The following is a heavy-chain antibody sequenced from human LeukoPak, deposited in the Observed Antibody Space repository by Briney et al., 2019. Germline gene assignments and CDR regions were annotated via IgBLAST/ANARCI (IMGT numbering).Heavy chain of an antibody. V-gene: IGHV1-18*01. CDR1: GYTFTSYG. D-gene: IGHD5-24*01. Sequence: ASVKVSGKASGYTFTSYGISWVRQAPGQGLEWMGWISAYNGNTNYAQKLQGRVTMSTDTSTSTGYMELRSLRSDDTAVYYCARGLQETLAWLKALSAFDIWGQGTMVTVSS. CDR2: ISAYNGNT. CDR3: ARGLQETLAWLKALSAFDI. J-gene: IGHJ3*02.